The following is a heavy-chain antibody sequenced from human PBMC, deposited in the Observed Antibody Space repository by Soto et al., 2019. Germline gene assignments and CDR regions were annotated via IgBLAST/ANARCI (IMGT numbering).Heavy chain of an antibody. CDR2: ISFDGNNK. Sequence: QVKLVESGGGVVQPGRSLRLSCEASGFIFNDYGMHWVRQAPGKGLDWVAVISFDGNNKYYAQSVKGRFTISRDNSKNTLFLHMDSLRREDTAVYHSVKGDLDTAVVNSPDAFDFWGQGTMVTVSS. J-gene: IGHJ3*01. V-gene: IGHV3-30*18. CDR3: VKGDLDTAVVNSPDAFDF. CDR1: GFIFNDYG. D-gene: IGHD5-18*01.